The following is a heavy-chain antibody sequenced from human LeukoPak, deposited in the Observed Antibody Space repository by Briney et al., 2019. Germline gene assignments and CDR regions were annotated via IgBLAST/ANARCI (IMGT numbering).Heavy chain of an antibody. D-gene: IGHD3-10*01. CDR3: AKNYGPGNAFYDY. Sequence: GGSLRLSCAASGFSFSTYAMTWVRQAPGRGLEWVSAIDGSGRYIYYRDSVQGRFTNSRDNSKNTLFLQMNSLTAEDTAVYYCAKNYGPGNAFYDYWARESWSPSPQ. J-gene: IGHJ4*02. V-gene: IGHV3-23*01. CDR1: GFSFSTYA. CDR2: IDGSGRYI.